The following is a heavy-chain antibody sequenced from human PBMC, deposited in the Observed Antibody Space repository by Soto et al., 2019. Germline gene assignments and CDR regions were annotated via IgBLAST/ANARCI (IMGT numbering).Heavy chain of an antibody. CDR3: ARDSRPGSRWYENAFDI. Sequence: ASVKVSCKASGYTFTSYGISWVRQAPGQGLERMGWISAYNGNTNYAQKHQGRDTMTTDTSTSTAYMELRSLRSDDTAVYFCARDSRPGSRWYENAFDIWGQGTMVTVSS. D-gene: IGHD6-13*01. CDR1: GYTFTSYG. CDR2: ISAYNGNT. J-gene: IGHJ3*02. V-gene: IGHV1-18*01.